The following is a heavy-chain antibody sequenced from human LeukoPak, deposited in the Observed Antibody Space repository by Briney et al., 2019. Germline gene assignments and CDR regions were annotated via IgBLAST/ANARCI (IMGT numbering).Heavy chain of an antibody. Sequence: GASVKVSCKASGYTFTSHGISWVRQAPGQGLEWIGWISAYNGNTNYAQKLQGRVTMTTDTSTSTAYMELRSLRSDDTAVYYCARDPFGDFWSGPPYGMDVWGQGTTVTVSS. CDR3: ARDPFGDFWSGPPYGMDV. V-gene: IGHV1-18*01. J-gene: IGHJ6*02. CDR2: ISAYNGNT. CDR1: GYTFTSHG. D-gene: IGHD3-3*01.